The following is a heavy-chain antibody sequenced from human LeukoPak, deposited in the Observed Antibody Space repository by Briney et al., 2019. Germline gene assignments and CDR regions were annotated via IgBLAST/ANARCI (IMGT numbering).Heavy chain of an antibody. V-gene: IGHV3-30*02. CDR3: ANEWLHISGPYKANN. CDR1: GFTFSSYG. Sequence: GGSLRLSCAASGFTFSSYGMHWVRQAPGKGLEWVAFILNDGTNKYHADSVKGRFTVSRDNSKNTLYLQMNSLRTEDSAVYYCANEWLHISGPYKANNWGQGTLVTVYS. CDR2: ILNDGTNK. J-gene: IGHJ4*02. D-gene: IGHD3-10*01.